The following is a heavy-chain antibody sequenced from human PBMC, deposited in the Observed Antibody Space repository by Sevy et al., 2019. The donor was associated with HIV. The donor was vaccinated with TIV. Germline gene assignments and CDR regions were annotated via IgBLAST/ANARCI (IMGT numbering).Heavy chain of an antibody. CDR2: IHHSGST. J-gene: IGHJ4*02. CDR1: GASFRNFY. V-gene: IGHV4-34*10. CDR3: AREGLLMRGNYYFDF. D-gene: IGHD3-10*01. Sequence: SETLSLTCAVYGASFRNFYWSWIRQSPGKGLEWIGEIHHSGSTNFNPSLESRVTMSEDKSKSQFSLRLGSVTAADTAVYYCAREGLLMRGNYYFDFWGQRTLVTVSS.